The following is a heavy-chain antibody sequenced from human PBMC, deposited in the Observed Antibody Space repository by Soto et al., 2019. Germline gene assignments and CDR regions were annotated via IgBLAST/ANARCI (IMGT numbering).Heavy chain of an antibody. CDR1: GFTFDDYA. D-gene: IGHD2-21*02. CDR3: AKDCGGDCYSSGGMDV. CDR2: ISWNSGSI. J-gene: IGHJ6*02. V-gene: IGHV3-9*01. Sequence: VQLVESGGGLVQPGRSLRLSCAASGFTFDDYAMHWVRQAPGKGLEWVSGISWNSGSIGYADSVKGRFTISRDNAKNSLYLQMNSLGAEDTALYYCAKDCGGDCYSSGGMDVWGQGTTVTVSS.